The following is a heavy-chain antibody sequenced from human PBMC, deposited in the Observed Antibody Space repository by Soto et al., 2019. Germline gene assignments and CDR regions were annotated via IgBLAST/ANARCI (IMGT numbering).Heavy chain of an antibody. V-gene: IGHV1-2*04. J-gene: IGHJ3*02. Sequence: ASVKVSCKASGYTFTGYYMHWVRQAPGQGLEWMGWINPNSGDTNYAQKFQGWVTVTRDTSISTAYMELSRLRSDDTAVYYCARVGDIAARDAFDIWGQGTMVTVSS. CDR3: ARVGDIAARDAFDI. CDR2: INPNSGDT. CDR1: GYTFTGYY. D-gene: IGHD6-6*01.